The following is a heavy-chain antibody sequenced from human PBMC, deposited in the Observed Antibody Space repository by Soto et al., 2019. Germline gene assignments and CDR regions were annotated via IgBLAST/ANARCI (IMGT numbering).Heavy chain of an antibody. CDR3: ATGVEALDAFDI. D-gene: IGHD3-3*01. J-gene: IGHJ3*02. CDR1: GYTLTELS. Sequence: ASVKVSCKVSGYTLTELSMHWVRQAPGKGLELMGGFDPEDGETIYAQKFQGRVTMTEDTSTDTAYMELSSLRSEDTAVYYCATGVEALDAFDIWGQGTMVTVSS. V-gene: IGHV1-24*01. CDR2: FDPEDGET.